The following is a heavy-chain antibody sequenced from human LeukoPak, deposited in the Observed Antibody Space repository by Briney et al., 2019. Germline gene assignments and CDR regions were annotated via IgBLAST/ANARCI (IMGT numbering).Heavy chain of an antibody. D-gene: IGHD2/OR15-2a*01. CDR2: INHSGST. V-gene: IGHV4-34*01. CDR3: ARDREIVPRWFDP. J-gene: IGHJ5*02. Sequence: SETLSLTCAVYGGSFSGYYWSWIRQPPGKGLEWIGEINHSGSTNYNPSLKSRVTISVDTSKNQFSLKLSSVTAADTAVYYCARDREIVPRWFDPWGQGTPVTVSS. CDR1: GGSFSGYY.